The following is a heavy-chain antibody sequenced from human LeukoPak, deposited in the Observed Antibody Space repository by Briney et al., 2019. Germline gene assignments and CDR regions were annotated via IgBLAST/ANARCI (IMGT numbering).Heavy chain of an antibody. CDR2: IIPILGIA. V-gene: IGHV1-69*04. CDR3: ARDPPPRGYSYGYGYEDY. D-gene: IGHD5-18*01. CDR1: GGTFSSYT. Sequence: SVKVSCKASGGTFSSYTISWVRQAPGQGLEWMGRIIPILGIANYAQKFQGRVTIPADKSTSTAYMELSSLTSEDTAVYYCARDPPPRGYSYGYGYEDYWGQGTLVTVSS. J-gene: IGHJ4*02.